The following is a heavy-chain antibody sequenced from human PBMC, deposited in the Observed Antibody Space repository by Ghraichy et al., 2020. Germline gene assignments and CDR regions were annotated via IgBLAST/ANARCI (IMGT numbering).Heavy chain of an antibody. V-gene: IGHV1-18*01. J-gene: IGHJ4*02. CDR3: ARDTPSKYSSSSFHY. CDR1: GYTFTRYG. Sequence: ASVKVSCKASGYTFTRYGISWVRQAPGQGLEWMGWISGYNGNTNYAQKLQGRVTMTTDTSTSTAYMELRSLRSDDTAVYYCARDTPSKYSSSSFHYWGQGTLVTVPS. CDR2: ISGYNGNT. D-gene: IGHD6-6*01.